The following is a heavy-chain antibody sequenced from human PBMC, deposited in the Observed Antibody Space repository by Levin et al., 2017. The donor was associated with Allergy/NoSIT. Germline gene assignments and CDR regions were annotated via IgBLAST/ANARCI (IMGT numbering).Heavy chain of an antibody. V-gene: IGHV3-30-3*01. J-gene: IGHJ4*02. CDR2: ISFDGSTT. CDR1: GFTFSWYA. CDR3: ARADASGFGDY. Sequence: SCAASGFTFSWYAMHWVRQAPGKGLEWVAVISFDGSTTYYADSVKGRFTISRDSSNNTLYLQMNSLRAEDTAVYYCARADASGFGDYWGQGTLVTVSS. D-gene: IGHD3-22*01.